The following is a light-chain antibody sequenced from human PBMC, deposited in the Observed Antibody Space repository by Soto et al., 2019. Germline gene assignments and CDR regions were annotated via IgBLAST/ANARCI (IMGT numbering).Light chain of an antibody. J-gene: IGLJ1*01. Sequence: QSVLTQPASVSGSPGQSITISCTGTSSDVGGYNYVSWYQQHPGKVPKLMIYEVRYRPSGISTRFSGSKSGNTASLTISGLQAEDEADYYCSSNTSSNTYVFGSGTKLTVL. CDR3: SSNTSSNTYV. CDR1: SSDVGGYNY. V-gene: IGLV2-14*01. CDR2: EVR.